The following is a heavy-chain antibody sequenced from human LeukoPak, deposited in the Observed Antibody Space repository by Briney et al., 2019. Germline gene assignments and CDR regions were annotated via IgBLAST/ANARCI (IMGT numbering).Heavy chain of an antibody. J-gene: IGHJ4*02. D-gene: IGHD3-22*01. CDR2: ISGSGGST. V-gene: IGHV3-23*01. CDR1: GFTFSNYG. Sequence: PGGSLRLSCAASGFTFSNYGMHWVRQAPGKGLEWVSAISGSGGSTYYADSVKGRFTISRDISKNTLYLQMNSLRAEDTAVYYCAKAGITMIVVVPADYWGQGTLVTVSS. CDR3: AKAGITMIVVVPADY.